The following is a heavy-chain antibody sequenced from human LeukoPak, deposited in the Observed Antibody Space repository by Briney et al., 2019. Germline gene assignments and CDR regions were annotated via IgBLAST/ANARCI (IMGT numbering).Heavy chain of an antibody. V-gene: IGHV1-2*02. CDR2: INPNNGGT. CDR1: GYTFTGYY. Sequence: ASVKVSCKASGYTFTGYYMHWVRQAPGQGLEWMGWINPNNGGTNYAQKFQGRVTMTRDTSISTAYMELSRLGSDDTAVYYCARGGIAARYPFDYWGQGTLVTVSS. D-gene: IGHD6-6*01. J-gene: IGHJ4*02. CDR3: ARGGIAARYPFDY.